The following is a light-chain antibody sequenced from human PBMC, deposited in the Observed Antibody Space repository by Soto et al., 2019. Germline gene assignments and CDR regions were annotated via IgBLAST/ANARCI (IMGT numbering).Light chain of an antibody. Sequence: DTVLTQSPGTLSLTSGERATLSCRASQSISGTYLAWYQQKPGQAPRLLIYSASTRATGIPDRFSGSGSGTDFTLTISRLEPEDFAVYYCQHYGTSPSTFGRGT. CDR2: SAS. CDR1: QSISGTY. J-gene: IGKJ1*01. CDR3: QHYGTSPST. V-gene: IGKV3-20*01.